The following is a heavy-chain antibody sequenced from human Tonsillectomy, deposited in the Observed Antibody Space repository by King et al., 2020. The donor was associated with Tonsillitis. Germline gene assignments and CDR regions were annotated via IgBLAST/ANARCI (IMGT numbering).Heavy chain of an antibody. CDR2: ISSSSIYI. D-gene: IGHD2-15*01. J-gene: IGHJ4*02. V-gene: IGHV3-11*05. Sequence: QLVQSGGGLVKPGGSLRHSCAASGFIFGDYYMSWIRQAPGKGLEWVSYISSSSIYINYADSVKGRFPISRDNAKNSLYLKMNILRAEDTAVYYCARVLCGGSCSNFDSWGQGTLVTVSS. CDR1: GFIFGDYY. CDR3: ARVLCGGSCSNFDS.